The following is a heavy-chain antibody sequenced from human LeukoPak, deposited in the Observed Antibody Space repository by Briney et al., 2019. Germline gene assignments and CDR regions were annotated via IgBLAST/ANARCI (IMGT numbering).Heavy chain of an antibody. V-gene: IGHV3-21*01. J-gene: IGHJ4*02. CDR1: GFTFSSYS. CDR2: ISSSGNYI. D-gene: IGHD1-26*01. CDR3: ARDGREAAPGY. Sequence: GGSLRLSCAASGFTFSSYSMNWVRQAPGKGLEWVSSISSSGNYIYYADSVKGRFTISRDNAKNSLYLQMNSLRAEDTAVYYCARDGREAAPGYWGQGTLVTVSS.